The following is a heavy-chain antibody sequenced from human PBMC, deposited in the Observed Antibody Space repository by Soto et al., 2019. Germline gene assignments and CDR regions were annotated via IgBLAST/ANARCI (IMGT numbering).Heavy chain of an antibody. V-gene: IGHV1-69*01. CDR3: ARTLGSNYLHYYYYGMDV. CDR1: GGTFSSYA. CDR2: IIPIFGTA. J-gene: IGHJ6*02. D-gene: IGHD4-4*01. Sequence: QVQLVQSGAEVKKPGSSVKVSCKASGGTFSSYAISWVRQAPGQGLEWMGGIIPIFGTANYAQKLQGRVTITADESTSTADMELRSLRSEDTAVYYCARTLGSNYLHYYYYGMDVWGQGTTVTVSS.